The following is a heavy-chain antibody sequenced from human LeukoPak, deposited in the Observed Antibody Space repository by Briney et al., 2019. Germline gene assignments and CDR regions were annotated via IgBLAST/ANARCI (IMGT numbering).Heavy chain of an antibody. V-gene: IGHV4-34*09. CDR3: AREEDGDYGDY. D-gene: IGHD4-17*01. CDR2: INHSGST. Sequence: KASETLSLTCAVYGGSFSGYYWSWIRQPPGKGLEWIGEINHSGSTYYNPSLKSRVTISVDTSKNQFSLKLSSVTAADTAVYYCAREEDGDYGDYWGQGTLVTVSS. J-gene: IGHJ4*02. CDR1: GGSFSGYY.